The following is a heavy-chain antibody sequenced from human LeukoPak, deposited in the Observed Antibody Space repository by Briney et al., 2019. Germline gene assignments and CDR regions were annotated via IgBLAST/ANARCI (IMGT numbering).Heavy chain of an antibody. CDR2: IHNSGST. V-gene: IGHV4-31*03. CDR1: GGSISSGGYY. CDR3: ANSDYGDFPFRGI. Sequence: PSETLSLTCTVSGGSISSGGYYWSWIRQHPGKGLEWMGYIHNSGSTTYSPSLKSRVTISLDTSKNQFSLKLSSVTVADTAVYYCANSDYGDFPFRGIWGQGTLVTVSS. D-gene: IGHD4-17*01. J-gene: IGHJ4*02.